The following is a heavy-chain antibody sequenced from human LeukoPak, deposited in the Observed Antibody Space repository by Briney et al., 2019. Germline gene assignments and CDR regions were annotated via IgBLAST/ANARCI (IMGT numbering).Heavy chain of an antibody. D-gene: IGHD4-17*01. CDR2: ISGSGGST. Sequence: GGSLRLSCGASGFTFSSYAMSWVRQAPGKGLEWVSAISGSGGSTYYADSVKGRFPISRDNSKNTLYLQMNSLRAEDTAVYYCAFNGGDSDYGDYANAFDIWGQGTMVTVSS. CDR1: GFTFSSYA. V-gene: IGHV3-23*01. CDR3: AFNGGDSDYGDYANAFDI. J-gene: IGHJ3*02.